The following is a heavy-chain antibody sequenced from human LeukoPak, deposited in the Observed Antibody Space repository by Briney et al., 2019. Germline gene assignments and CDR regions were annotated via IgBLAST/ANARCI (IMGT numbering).Heavy chain of an antibody. V-gene: IGHV3-15*01. D-gene: IGHD6-13*01. Sequence: GGSLRLSCAASGFSFSNAWMSCVRQTPGKGLEWVGLIKYTTDGGPTDYAAPVKGRFTISRDDSKNTLYLQMNSLKTEDTAVYYCTVLGQAAASAYWGQGTLVTVSS. CDR1: GFSFSNAW. J-gene: IGHJ4*02. CDR2: IKYTTDGGPT. CDR3: TVLGQAAASAY.